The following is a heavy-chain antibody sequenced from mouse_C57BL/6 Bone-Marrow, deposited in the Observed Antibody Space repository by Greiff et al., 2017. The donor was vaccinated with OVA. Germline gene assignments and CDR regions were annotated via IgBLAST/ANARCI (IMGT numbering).Heavy chain of an antibody. CDR2: IGPEDGDT. Sequence: EVHLVESGAELVRPGASVKLSCTASGFNIKDYYMHWVKQRPEQGLEWIGRIGPEDGDTEYAPKFQGKATMTADTSTNTAYLQLSSLTSEDTAVYYCTCYYGSSYYAMDYWGQGTSVTVSS. CDR3: TCYYGSSYYAMDY. V-gene: IGHV14-1*01. D-gene: IGHD1-1*01. J-gene: IGHJ4*01. CDR1: GFNIKDYY.